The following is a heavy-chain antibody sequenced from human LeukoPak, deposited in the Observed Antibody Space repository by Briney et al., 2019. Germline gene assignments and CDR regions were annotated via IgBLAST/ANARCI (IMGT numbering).Heavy chain of an antibody. V-gene: IGHV1-8*01. Sequence: ASVKVSCKASGYTFTSYDINWVRQATGQGLEWMGWMNPNSGNTGYAQKFQGRVTMTRNTSISTAYMELSSLRSEDTAVYYCARGGGSNTYYDFWSGYYSDTYYYYYYMDVWGKGTTVTVSS. CDR2: MNPNSGNT. CDR1: GYTFTSYD. D-gene: IGHD3-3*01. J-gene: IGHJ6*03. CDR3: ARGGGSNTYYDFWSGYYSDTYYYYYYMDV.